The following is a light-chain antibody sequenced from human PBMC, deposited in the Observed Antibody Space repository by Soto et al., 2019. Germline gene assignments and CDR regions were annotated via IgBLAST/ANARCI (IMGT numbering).Light chain of an antibody. CDR1: QSISDN. CDR2: AAS. Sequence: EIRMTQSPATLSVSPGERATLSCRASQSISDNLAWYQQRPGQSPRLLIYAASSRATGIPARFSGSGSGTEFTLTINSLQSEDFAIYYCQQYHNWPPYSFGQGTKLEIK. V-gene: IGKV3-15*01. CDR3: QQYHNWPPYS. J-gene: IGKJ2*01.